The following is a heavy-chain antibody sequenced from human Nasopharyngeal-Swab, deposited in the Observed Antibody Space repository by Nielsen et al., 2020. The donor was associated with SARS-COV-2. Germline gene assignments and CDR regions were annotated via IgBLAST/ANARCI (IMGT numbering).Heavy chain of an antibody. D-gene: IGHD3-10*01. J-gene: IGHJ4*02. Sequence: GTLSRNCTGSGGSISSSSYYWGWIRQPPGKGLEWIGSIYYSGSTYYNPSLKSRVTISVDTSKNQFSLKLSSVTAADTAVYYCARLGGIWFGEFPHGTFDYWGQGTLVTVSS. V-gene: IGHV4-39*01. CDR1: GGSISSSSYY. CDR2: IYYSGST. CDR3: ARLGGIWFGEFPHGTFDY.